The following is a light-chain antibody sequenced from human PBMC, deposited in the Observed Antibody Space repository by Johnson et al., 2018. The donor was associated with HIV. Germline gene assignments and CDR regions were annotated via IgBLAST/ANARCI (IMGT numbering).Light chain of an antibody. V-gene: IGLV1-51*02. CDR1: SSNIGNNY. CDR2: ENN. J-gene: IGLJ1*01. CDR3: GTWDSSLTASYV. Sequence: VLTQPPSVSAAPGQKVTISCSGSSSNIGNNYVSWYQQLPGTAPKLLIYENNKRPSGIPDRFSGSKSGTSATLGITGLRTGDEADYYCGTWDSSLTASYVFGTGTKVTVL.